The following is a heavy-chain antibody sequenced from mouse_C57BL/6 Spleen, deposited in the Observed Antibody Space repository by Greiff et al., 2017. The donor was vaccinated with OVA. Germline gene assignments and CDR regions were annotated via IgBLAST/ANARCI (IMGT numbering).Heavy chain of an antibody. J-gene: IGHJ3*01. CDR2: ISSGSSTI. Sequence: EVKLMESGGGLVKPGGSLKLSCAASGFTFSDCGMHWVRQAPEKGLEWVAYISSGSSTIYYADTVKGRFTISRDNAKNTLFLQMTSLRSEDTAMYYCARDYEFAYWGQGTLVTVSA. CDR1: GFTFSDCG. V-gene: IGHV5-17*01. D-gene: IGHD2-4*01. CDR3: ARDYEFAY.